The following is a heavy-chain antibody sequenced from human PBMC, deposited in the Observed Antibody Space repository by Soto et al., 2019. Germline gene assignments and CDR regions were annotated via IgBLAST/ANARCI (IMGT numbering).Heavy chain of an antibody. Sequence: QVQLVQSGAEEKKPGASVKVSCKASGYTFTDYAIHWVRQAPGQRLEWMGWINAGNGNTKCSQKFQGRVTITRDTSAPTAYMELSRLTSEDTSVYYCARSTSPSTVTLPYYYYGMDVWGQGTTVTVSS. V-gene: IGHV1-3*05. CDR3: ARSTSPSTVTLPYYYYGMDV. J-gene: IGHJ6*02. D-gene: IGHD4-17*01. CDR2: INAGNGNT. CDR1: GYTFTDYA.